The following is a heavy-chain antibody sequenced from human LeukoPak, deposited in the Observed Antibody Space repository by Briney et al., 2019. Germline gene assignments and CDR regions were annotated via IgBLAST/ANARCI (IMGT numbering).Heavy chain of an antibody. CDR3: ARLGRSYFDY. Sequence: SETLSLTCAVYGGSFSGYYWSWIRQPPGKGLEWIGEINHSGSTNYNPSLKSRVTISVDTSKNQFSLRLTSVTAADTAVYYCARLGRSYFDYWGQGTLVTVSS. V-gene: IGHV4-34*01. J-gene: IGHJ4*02. D-gene: IGHD1-26*01. CDR1: GGSFSGYY. CDR2: INHSGST.